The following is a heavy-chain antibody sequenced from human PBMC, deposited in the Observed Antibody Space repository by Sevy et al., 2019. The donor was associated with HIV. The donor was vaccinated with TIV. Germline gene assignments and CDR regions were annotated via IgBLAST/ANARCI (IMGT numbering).Heavy chain of an antibody. Sequence: GGSLRLSCEASGFTFDDYAMHWVRQAPGKGLEWVSGISWNSGGIASADSVEGRFTISRDNAMNSLYLQMNSLRAEDTALYCCAKDKGSTSSFYFDYWGQGILVTVSS. CDR3: AKDKGSTSSFYFDY. V-gene: IGHV3-9*01. CDR2: ISWNSGGI. CDR1: GFTFDDYA. J-gene: IGHJ4*02. D-gene: IGHD6-6*01.